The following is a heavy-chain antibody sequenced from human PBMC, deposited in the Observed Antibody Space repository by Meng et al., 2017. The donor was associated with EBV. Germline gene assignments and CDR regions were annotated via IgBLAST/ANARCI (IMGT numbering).Heavy chain of an antibody. V-gene: IGHV2-5*02. D-gene: IGHD6-6*01. CDR3: AHLIAARPFDY. CDR2: IYWDDNK. Sequence: ITLKESGPTLGKPPQTVTRTCTFSVFSLSTRGVGVGWNRQPPAKALEWLALIYWDDNKHYSPSLKSRLTITKDTSKNQVVLTMTNMDPVDAATYYCAHLIAARPFDYWGQGTLVTVSS. J-gene: IGHJ4*02. CDR1: VFSLSTRGVG.